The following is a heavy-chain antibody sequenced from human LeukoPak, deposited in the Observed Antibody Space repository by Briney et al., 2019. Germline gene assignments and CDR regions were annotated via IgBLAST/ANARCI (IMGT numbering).Heavy chain of an antibody. CDR1: GGSFSGYY. D-gene: IGHD3-3*01. V-gene: IGHV4-34*01. CDR2: INHSGST. CDR3: ASLGPFWSGYYTGDAPPDY. J-gene: IGHJ4*02. Sequence: SETLSLTCAVYGGSFSGYYWSWIRQPPGKGLEWIGEINHSGSTNYNPSLKSRVTISVDTSKNQFSLKLSSVTAADTAVYYCASLGPFWSGYYTGDAPPDYWGQGTLVTVSS.